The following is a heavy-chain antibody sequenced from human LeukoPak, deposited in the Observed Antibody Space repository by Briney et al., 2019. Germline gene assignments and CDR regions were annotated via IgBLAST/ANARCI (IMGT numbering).Heavy chain of an antibody. V-gene: IGHV3-43*01. CDR3: ARDSYCSSTSCYGPDAFDI. Sequence: PGGSLRLSCAASGFTFDDYTMHWVSQAPGKGREWVSLISWDGGSTYYADSVKGRFTISRDNSKNSLYLQMNSLRAEDTAVYYCARDSYCSSTSCYGPDAFDIWGQGTMVTVSS. J-gene: IGHJ3*02. CDR1: GFTFDDYT. CDR2: ISWDGGST. D-gene: IGHD2-2*01.